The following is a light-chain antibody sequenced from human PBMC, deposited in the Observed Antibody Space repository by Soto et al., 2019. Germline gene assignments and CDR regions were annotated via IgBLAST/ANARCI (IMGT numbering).Light chain of an antibody. V-gene: IGKV4-1*01. CDR3: QQYYSNPWT. CDR1: QSVLYSSNNKNY. Sequence: DIVMTQSPDSLAVSLGERATINCKSSQSVLYSSNNKNYLAWYQQKPGKPPKXLIYWASTRESGVPERFSGSGSGTDFTLTISSLQAEDVEVYYCQQYYSNPWTFGQGTKVDIK. J-gene: IGKJ1*01. CDR2: WAS.